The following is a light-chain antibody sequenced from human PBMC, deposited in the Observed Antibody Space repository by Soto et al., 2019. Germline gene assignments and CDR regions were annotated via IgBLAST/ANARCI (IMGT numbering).Light chain of an antibody. CDR3: QEYNSAPRT. V-gene: IGKV1-27*01. CDR1: QGISNY. J-gene: IGKJ3*01. Sequence: DIPMTQSPSSLSASVGDRVAITCRASQGISNYLAWYQQKPGKVPKLLIYAASTLQSGVPSRFSGSGSGTDFTLTISSLQPEDVATYYFQEYNSAPRTFGPGTKVDIK. CDR2: AAS.